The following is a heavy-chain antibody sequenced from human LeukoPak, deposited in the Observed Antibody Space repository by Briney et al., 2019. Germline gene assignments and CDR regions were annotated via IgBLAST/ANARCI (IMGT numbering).Heavy chain of an antibody. J-gene: IGHJ5*02. CDR3: ARPYYYDSRIDP. Sequence: SQTLSLTCTVSGGSISSGDYYWSWIRQPPGKGLEWIAYMYYSGSTYYNPSLKSRVTMSADTSKNQLSLKLSSVTAAGTAVYYCARPYYYDSRIDPWGQGILVTVSS. CDR1: GGSISSGDYY. CDR2: MYYSGST. V-gene: IGHV4-30-4*01. D-gene: IGHD3-22*01.